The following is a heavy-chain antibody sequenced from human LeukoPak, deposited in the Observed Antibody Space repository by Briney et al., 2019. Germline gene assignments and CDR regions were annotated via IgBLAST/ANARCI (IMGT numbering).Heavy chain of an antibody. D-gene: IGHD4-23*01. V-gene: IGHV4-39*01. CDR2: IFYSGTT. CDR3: ARLSNYGGHSGDGY. J-gene: IGHJ4*02. CDR1: GGATSSSNYY. Sequence: PSETLSLTCTVSGGATSSSNYYWAWIRQPPGKGLEWMGSIFYSGTTHYNPSLKSRVTISVDTSKNQFSLKLSSVTAADTAVHYCARLSNYGGHSGDGYWGQGTLVTVSS.